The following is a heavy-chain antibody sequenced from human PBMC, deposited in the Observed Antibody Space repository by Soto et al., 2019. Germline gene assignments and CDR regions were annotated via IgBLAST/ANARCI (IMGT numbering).Heavy chain of an antibody. D-gene: IGHD2-21*02. Sequence: ASVKVSCKASGYSFTDYYIHWVRQAPGQGLEWLGWINPNTGVTHFAQKFQGWVTMTRDTSISTPYMELNRLRSDDTSVYYCVRSPGDFRYGLDVWGQGTTVTVS. J-gene: IGHJ6*02. CDR1: GYSFTDYY. CDR3: VRSPGDFRYGLDV. V-gene: IGHV1-2*04. CDR2: INPNTGVT.